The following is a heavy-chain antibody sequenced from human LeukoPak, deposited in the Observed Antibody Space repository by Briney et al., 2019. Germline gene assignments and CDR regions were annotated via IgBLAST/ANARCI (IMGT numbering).Heavy chain of an antibody. V-gene: IGHV1-69*05. CDR1: GGTFSSYA. D-gene: IGHD1-7*01. CDR2: IIPIFGTA. Sequence: ASVKVSCKASGGTFSSYAISWVRQAPGQGLEWMGRIIPIFGTANYAQKFQGRVTITTDESTSTAYMELSSLRSEDTAVYYCAREGLGITGTELAVGYLWGQGTPVTVSS. J-gene: IGHJ4*02. CDR3: AREGLGITGTELAVGYL.